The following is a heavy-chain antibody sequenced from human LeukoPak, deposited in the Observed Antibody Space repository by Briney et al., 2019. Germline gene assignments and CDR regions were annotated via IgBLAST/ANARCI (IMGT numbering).Heavy chain of an antibody. CDR1: GFTFSSYG. J-gene: IGHJ4*02. V-gene: IGHV3-30*18. Sequence: GRSLRLSCAASGFTFSSYGMHWVRQAPGKGLEWVAVISYDGSNKYYADSVKGRFTISRDNSKNTLYLQTNSLRAEDTAVYYCAKDSCGGDCSLLDYWGQGTLVTVSS. D-gene: IGHD2-21*02. CDR2: ISYDGSNK. CDR3: AKDSCGGDCSLLDY.